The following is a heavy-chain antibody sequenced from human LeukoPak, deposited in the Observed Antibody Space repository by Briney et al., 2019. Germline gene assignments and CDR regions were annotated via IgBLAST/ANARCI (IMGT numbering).Heavy chain of an antibody. CDR3: ARRWEPPHGDWFDP. CDR2: IYTSGST. J-gene: IGHJ5*02. CDR1: GGSISSGSYY. V-gene: IGHV4-61*02. Sequence: SETLSLTCTVSGGSISSGSYYLSWIRQPAGKGLEWIGRIYTSGSTNYNPSLKSRVTISVDTSKNQFSLKLSSVTAADTAVYYCARRWEPPHGDWFDPWGQGTLVTVSS. D-gene: IGHD1-26*01.